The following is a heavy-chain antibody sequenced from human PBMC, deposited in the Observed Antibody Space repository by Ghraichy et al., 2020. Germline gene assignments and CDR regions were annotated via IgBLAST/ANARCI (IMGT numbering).Heavy chain of an antibody. CDR2: INHSGST. D-gene: IGHD4-23*01. J-gene: IGHJ1*01. CDR3: ARAAINDYGGNSDSEYFQH. Sequence: TLSLTCAVYGGSFSGYYWSWIRQPPGKGLEWIGEINHSGSTNYNPSLKSRVTISVDTSKNQFSLKLSSVTAADTAVYYCARAAINDYGGNSDSEYFQHWGQGPLVTVSS. CDR1: GGSFSGYY. V-gene: IGHV4-34*01.